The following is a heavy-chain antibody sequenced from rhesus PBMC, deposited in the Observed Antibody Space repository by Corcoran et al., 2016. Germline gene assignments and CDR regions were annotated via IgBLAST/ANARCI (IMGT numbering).Heavy chain of an antibody. D-gene: IGHD3-9*01. CDR3: ARGPYYEDDYGYPKYYFDY. CDR1: GYTFSLCP. CDR2: IIPLVGKT. Sequence: QVQLVQSGAEVKKPGASVKPSCKASGYTFSLCPFIWVRLAAGQGLAWMGGIIPLVGKTNYAQKFQGRVTITADTSTSTADMELSSLRSEDTAVYYCARGPYYEDDYGYPKYYFDYWGQGVLVTVSS. J-gene: IGHJ4*01. V-gene: IGHV1-151*01.